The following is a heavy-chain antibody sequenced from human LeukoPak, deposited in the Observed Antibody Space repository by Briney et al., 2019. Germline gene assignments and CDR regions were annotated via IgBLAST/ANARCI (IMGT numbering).Heavy chain of an antibody. D-gene: IGHD3-10*01. CDR1: GGSISSYY. J-gene: IGHJ4*02. Sequence: PSETLSLTCTVSGGSISSYYWSWIRQPPGKGLEWIGYIYYSGSTNYNPSLKSRVTISVDTSKNQFSLKLSSVTAADTAVYYCARLKQRAVRGTGDYWGQGTLVTVSS. CDR2: IYYSGST. CDR3: ARLKQRAVRGTGDY. V-gene: IGHV4-59*12.